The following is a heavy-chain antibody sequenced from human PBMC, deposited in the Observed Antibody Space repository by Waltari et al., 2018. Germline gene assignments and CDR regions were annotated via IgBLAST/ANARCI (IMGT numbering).Heavy chain of an antibody. CDR2: INWNSGSI. V-gene: IGHV3-9*01. CDR1: GFTFDDYA. D-gene: IGHD3-10*01. Sequence: EVQLVESGGGLVQPGRSLRLSCAASGFTFDDYAMHWVRQAPGKGLEWGSGINWNSGSIGYADSVKGRFTISRDNAKNSLYLQMNSLRAEDTALYYCAKDQARYYYGSGSYLGYWGQGTLVTVSS. CDR3: AKDQARYYYGSGSYLGY. J-gene: IGHJ4*02.